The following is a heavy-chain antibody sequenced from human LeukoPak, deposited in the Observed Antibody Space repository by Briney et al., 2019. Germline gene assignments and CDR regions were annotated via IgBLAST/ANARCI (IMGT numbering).Heavy chain of an antibody. Sequence: GGSLRLSCAASGFTFDDYAMHWVRQAPGKGLEWVSLISGDGDSTYYADSVKGRFTISRDNSKNSLYLQMNSLRTEDTALYYCAKDIGDIVVVPAAENWFDPWGQGTLVTVSS. J-gene: IGHJ5*02. D-gene: IGHD2-2*01. CDR2: ISGDGDST. CDR1: GFTFDDYA. CDR3: AKDIGDIVVVPAAENWFDP. V-gene: IGHV3-43*02.